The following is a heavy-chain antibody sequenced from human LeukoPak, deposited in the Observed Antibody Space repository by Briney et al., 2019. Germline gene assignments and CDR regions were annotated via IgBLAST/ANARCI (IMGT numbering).Heavy chain of an antibody. D-gene: IGHD3-3*01. CDR1: GFTFTNAW. CDR3: TTAGDFWSGYYTRFDY. CDR2: IKSKTDGGTT. Sequence: PGGSLRLSCAASGFTFTNAWMSWVRQAPGKGLEWVGRIKSKTDGGTTDYAAPVKGRFTIPRDDSKNTLYLQMNSLKTEDTAVYYCTTAGDFWSGYYTRFDYWGQGTLVTVSS. J-gene: IGHJ4*02. V-gene: IGHV3-15*01.